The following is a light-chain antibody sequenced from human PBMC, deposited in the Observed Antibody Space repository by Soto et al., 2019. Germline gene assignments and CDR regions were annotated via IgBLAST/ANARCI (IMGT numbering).Light chain of an antibody. V-gene: IGKV1-39*01. CDR2: PAS. CDR3: HVSYSMPVA. CDR1: QSISSW. J-gene: IGKJ4*02. Sequence: DIQMTQSPSSLSASVGERVTITCRASQSISSWLAWYQQKPGKAPKLLIFPASSLQSGVPSRFSGSGSGTDFTLTISSLQPEDWATYYSHVSYSMPVAFGGGTKVDIK.